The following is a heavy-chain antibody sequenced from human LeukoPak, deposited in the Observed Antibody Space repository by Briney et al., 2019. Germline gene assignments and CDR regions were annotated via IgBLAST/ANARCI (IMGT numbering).Heavy chain of an antibody. CDR2: ISSSSSTI. D-gene: IGHD2-21*01. J-gene: IGHJ4*02. CDR3: ARAGIVVVIAHFDY. Sequence: GVSLTPFRAASGFTFSSYSMDWVRQAPGKGLEWVLYISSSSSTIYYTDSVKVRFTISRNNAKNSLYLRMNSLRAEDTAVYYCARAGIVVVIAHFDYWGQGTLVTVSS. V-gene: IGHV3-48*01. CDR1: GFTFSSYS.